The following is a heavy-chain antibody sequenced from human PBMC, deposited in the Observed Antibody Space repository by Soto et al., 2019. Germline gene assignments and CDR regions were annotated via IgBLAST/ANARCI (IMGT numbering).Heavy chain of an antibody. Sequence: SVKVSCKAPGFTFTSSAMQWVLHARGKRLEWIGWIVVGSGNTNYAQKFQERVTITRDMSTSTAYMELSSLRSEDTAVYYCAAGPHTQYSGSYYLGAFDIWGQGTMVTVSS. CDR3: AAGPHTQYSGSYYLGAFDI. V-gene: IGHV1-58*02. CDR1: GFTFTSSA. CDR2: IVVGSGNT. D-gene: IGHD1-26*01. J-gene: IGHJ3*02.